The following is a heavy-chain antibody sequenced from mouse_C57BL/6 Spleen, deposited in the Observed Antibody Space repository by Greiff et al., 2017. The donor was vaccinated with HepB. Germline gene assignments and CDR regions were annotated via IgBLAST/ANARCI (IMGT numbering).Heavy chain of an antibody. D-gene: IGHD1-1*01. CDR3: ARDTTVVATHYFDY. Sequence: VQLQQPGTELVKPGASVKLSCKASVYTFTSYWMHWVKQRPGQGLEWIGNINPSNGGTNYNEKFKSKATLTVDKSSSTAYMQLSSLTSEDSAVYYCARDTTVVATHYFDYWGQGTTLTVSS. J-gene: IGHJ2*01. V-gene: IGHV1-53*01. CDR1: VYTFTSYW. CDR2: INPSNGGT.